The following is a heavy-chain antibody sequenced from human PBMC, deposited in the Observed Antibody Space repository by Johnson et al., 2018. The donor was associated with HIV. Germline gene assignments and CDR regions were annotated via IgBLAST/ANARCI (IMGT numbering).Heavy chain of an antibody. J-gene: IGHJ3*02. V-gene: IGHV3-74*02. CDR3: ARVEWELDAFDI. D-gene: IGHD1-26*01. CDR1: GFTFSNHW. Sequence: VHLVESGGGLVKPGGSLRLSCAASGFTFSNHWMHWVRQAPGKGLVWVSRINSDGSSRNYADSVKGRFTISRDNAKNTLYLQMNSLRAEDTAVYYCARVEWELDAFDIWGQGTMVTVSS. CDR2: INSDGSSR.